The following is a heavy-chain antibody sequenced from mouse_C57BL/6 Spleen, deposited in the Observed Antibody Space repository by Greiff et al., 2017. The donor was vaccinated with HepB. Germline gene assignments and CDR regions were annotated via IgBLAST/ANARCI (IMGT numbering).Heavy chain of an antibody. CDR2: IYPRSGNT. J-gene: IGHJ2*01. V-gene: IGHV1-81*01. CDR3: ARSGELDY. Sequence: VKLQESGAELARPGASVKLSCKASGYTFTSYGISWVKQRTGQGLEWIGEIYPRSGNTYYNEKFKGKATLTADKSSSTAYMELRSLTSEDSAVYFCARSGELDYWGQGTTLTVSS. D-gene: IGHD3-1*01. CDR1: GYTFTSYG.